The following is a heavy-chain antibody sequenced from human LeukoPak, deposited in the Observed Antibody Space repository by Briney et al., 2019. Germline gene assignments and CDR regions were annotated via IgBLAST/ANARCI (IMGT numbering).Heavy chain of an antibody. D-gene: IGHD2-2*01. V-gene: IGHV1-69*13. CDR3: ARDSGRYCSSTSCYAGDY. CDR2: IIPIFGTA. Sequence: SVKVSCKASGGTFSSYAISWVRQAPGQGLEWMGGIIPIFGTANYAQKFQGRVTITADESTSTAYMELSSLRSGDTAVYYCARDSGRYCSSTSCYAGDYWGQGTLVTVSS. J-gene: IGHJ4*02. CDR1: GGTFSSYA.